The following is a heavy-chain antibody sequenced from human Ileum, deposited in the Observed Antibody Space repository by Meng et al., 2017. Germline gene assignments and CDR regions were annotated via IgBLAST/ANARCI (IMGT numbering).Heavy chain of an antibody. CDR1: GYSFTNYG. CDR2: MNTDKGNT. J-gene: IGHJ4*02. Sequence: QVHLVQSGPEVRKPGASVKVSCQASGYSFTNYGINWVRQAPGKGLEWMGWMNTDKGNTNYAQKFQGRVTMTRDTSTSTAYMELWSLRSDDTAVYYCAREGAYNGGDYWGQGTLVTVSS. CDR3: AREGAYNGGDY. V-gene: IGHV1-18*01. D-gene: IGHD1-1*01.